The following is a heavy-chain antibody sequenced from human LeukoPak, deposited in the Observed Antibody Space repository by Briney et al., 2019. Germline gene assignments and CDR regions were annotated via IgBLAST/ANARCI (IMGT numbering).Heavy chain of an antibody. J-gene: IGHJ4*02. D-gene: IGHD3-22*01. Sequence: PSETLSLTCAVYGGSFSGYYWSWLRQPPGKGLEWLGEINHSGSTNYNPSLKSRLTISVDTSKNQFSLKLSSVTAADTAVYYCARGGYYDSSGYYLSDYFDYWGQGTLVTVSS. CDR3: ARGGYYDSSGYYLSDYFDY. CDR2: INHSGST. CDR1: GGSFSGYY. V-gene: IGHV4-34*01.